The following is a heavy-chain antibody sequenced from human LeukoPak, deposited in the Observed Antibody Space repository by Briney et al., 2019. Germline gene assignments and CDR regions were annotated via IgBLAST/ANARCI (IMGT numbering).Heavy chain of an antibody. Sequence: PGGSLRLSCAASGFTFNSYWMSWVRQAPGKGLEWVANIKQDGSEKYYVDSVKGRFTISRDNAKNSLYLQMNSLRAEDTAVYYCARDRRAPYYGFRSGYIDRYYMDVWGKGTTVTVSS. CDR3: ARDRRAPYYGFRSGYIDRYYMDV. V-gene: IGHV3-7*01. D-gene: IGHD3-3*01. CDR2: IKQDGSEK. CDR1: GFTFNSYW. J-gene: IGHJ6*03.